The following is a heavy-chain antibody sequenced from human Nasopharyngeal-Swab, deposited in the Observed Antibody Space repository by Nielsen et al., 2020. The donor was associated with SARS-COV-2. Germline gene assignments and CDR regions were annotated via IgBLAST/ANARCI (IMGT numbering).Heavy chain of an antibody. CDR3: ATRRHGH. J-gene: IGHJ4*02. CDR2: IYHSGST. D-gene: IGHD3/OR15-3a*01. Sequence: WIRQPPGKGLEWIGEIYHSGSTNYSPSLKSRVTISVDKSKNQFSLKLSSVTAADTAVYYCATRRHGHWGQGTLVTVSS. V-gene: IGHV4-4*02.